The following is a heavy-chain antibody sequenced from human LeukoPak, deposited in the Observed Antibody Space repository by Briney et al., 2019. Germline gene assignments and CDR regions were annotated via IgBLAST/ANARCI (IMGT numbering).Heavy chain of an antibody. CDR3: ARASNYGSGSYIDY. CDR2: IIPILGIA. D-gene: IGHD3-10*01. J-gene: IGHJ4*02. V-gene: IGHV1-69*04. Sequence: SVKVSCKASGGAFSSYAISWVRQAPGQGLEWMGRIIPILGIANYAQKFQGRVTITADKSTSTAYMELSSLRSEDTAVYYCARASNYGSGSYIDYWGQGTLVTVSS. CDR1: GGAFSSYA.